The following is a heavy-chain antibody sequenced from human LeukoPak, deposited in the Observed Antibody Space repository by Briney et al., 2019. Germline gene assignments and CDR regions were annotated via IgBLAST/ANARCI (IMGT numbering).Heavy chain of an antibody. CDR3: ARSPTEGTMIVYQSPDY. Sequence: PSGTMSLTCTVSGGSISSGGYYWSWIRQPPGKGLEWIGYIYHSGSTYYNPSLKSRVTISVDRSKNQFSLKLSSVTAADTAVYYCARSPTEGTMIVYQSPDYWGQGTLVTVSS. D-gene: IGHD3-22*01. CDR1: GGSISSGGYY. CDR2: IYHSGST. V-gene: IGHV4-30-2*01. J-gene: IGHJ4*02.